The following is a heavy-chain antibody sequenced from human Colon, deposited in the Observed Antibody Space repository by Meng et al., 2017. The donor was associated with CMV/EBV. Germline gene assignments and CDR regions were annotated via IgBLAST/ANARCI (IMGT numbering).Heavy chain of an antibody. CDR1: GFAFNTFA. CDR3: AKGTGWSGFFPIDF. CDR2: IYRSGTST. D-gene: IGHD5-12*01. Sequence: GESLKISCAASGFAFNTFAMSWVRQAPGKGLEWVSIIYRSGTSTYYADSVRGRFTISRDDSKNFLYLQMNSLRADVTAVYYCAKGTGWSGFFPIDFWGQGSRVTVSS. V-gene: IGHV3-23*03. J-gene: IGHJ4*02.